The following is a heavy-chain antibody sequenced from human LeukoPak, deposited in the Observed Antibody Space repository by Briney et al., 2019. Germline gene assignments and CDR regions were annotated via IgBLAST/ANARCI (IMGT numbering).Heavy chain of an antibody. V-gene: IGHV3-74*01. CDR2: ISIDETTT. D-gene: IGHD5-12*01. Sequence: PGGSLRLSCAASGFTFSSYWMHWVRQAPGKGLVWVSRISIDETTTYTADSVKGRFTIARDNAKNILYLQMNSLRAEDTAVYYCARGTYSAYDLIDYWGQGSLVTVSS. CDR1: GFTFSSYW. J-gene: IGHJ4*02. CDR3: ARGTYSAYDLIDY.